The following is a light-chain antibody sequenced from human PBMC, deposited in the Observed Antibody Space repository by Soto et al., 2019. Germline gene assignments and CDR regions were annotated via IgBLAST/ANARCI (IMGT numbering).Light chain of an antibody. CDR2: GAS. CDR1: QGIGNA. CDR3: LQDINYPWT. V-gene: IGKV1-6*01. J-gene: IGKJ1*01. Sequence: IQMTQSPSALSASVEDRVTISCRASQGIGNALGWYQQTKGKPPKVLIYGASNLPSGVPPRFSGSGSGTDFTLAISRLQPEDSKTYYCLQDINYPWTFGQGTKVDIK.